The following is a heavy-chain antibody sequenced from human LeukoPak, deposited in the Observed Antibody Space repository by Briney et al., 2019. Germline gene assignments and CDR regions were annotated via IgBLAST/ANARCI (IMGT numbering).Heavy chain of an antibody. CDR2: VSPGGST. CDR1: SESSGGDD. CDR3: ARDSYYGSGSYQQYNPNPLYYGMDV. J-gene: IGHJ6*02. D-gene: IGHD3-10*01. Sequence: SETLSLTCAMHSESSGGDDWTWIRQPPGKGLEWIGEVSPGGSTRYNPSLRSRVTISLDTSRSRFSLKLSSVTAADTAVYYCARDSYYGSGSYQQYNPNPLYYGMDVWGQGTTVTVSS. V-gene: IGHV4-34*01.